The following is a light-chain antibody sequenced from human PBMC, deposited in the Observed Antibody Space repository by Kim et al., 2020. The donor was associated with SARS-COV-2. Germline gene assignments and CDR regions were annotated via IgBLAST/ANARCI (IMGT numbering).Light chain of an antibody. CDR2: DAS. V-gene: IGKV3-11*01. CDR3: QQRSNWPLT. Sequence: LSPGERATLHCRASQSDSSYLAGYQQKPGQAPRLLIYDASNRATGIPARFSGSGSGTDFTLTISSLEPEDFAVYYCQQRSNWPLTFGGGTKVDIK. CDR1: QSDSSY. J-gene: IGKJ4*01.